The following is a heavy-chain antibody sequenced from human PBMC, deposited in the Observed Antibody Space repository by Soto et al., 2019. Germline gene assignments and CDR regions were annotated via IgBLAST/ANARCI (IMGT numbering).Heavy chain of an antibody. V-gene: IGHV3-23*01. D-gene: IGHD1-20*01. J-gene: IGHJ4*02. CDR3: AKDYNGNRNFDY. CDR2: ISGGGGST. CDR1: GFTFNNYA. Sequence: EVLLLESGGGLVQPEGSLKLSCAASGFTFNNYAMTWVRQTPGKGLEWVSAISGGGGSTYYADYVKGRFTISRDNSKNALYLQMNSLRVEDTAIYYCAKDYNGNRNFDYWGQGTLVTVSS.